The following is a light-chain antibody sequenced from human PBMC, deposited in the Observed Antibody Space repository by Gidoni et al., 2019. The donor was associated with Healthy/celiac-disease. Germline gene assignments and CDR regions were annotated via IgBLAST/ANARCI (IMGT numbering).Light chain of an antibody. CDR3: QQSYSTLLT. V-gene: IGKV1-39*01. CDR1: QCISSY. CDR2: AAF. J-gene: IGKJ1*01. Sequence: IQMTESPASLSAPVGDSFTITGRASQCISSYLNWYQQQLAKTPKLLIYAAFSLQSGVPSRFSGSGSGTDIVLTISSLQPEDVATYYWQQSYSTLLTFGQGTKVEIK.